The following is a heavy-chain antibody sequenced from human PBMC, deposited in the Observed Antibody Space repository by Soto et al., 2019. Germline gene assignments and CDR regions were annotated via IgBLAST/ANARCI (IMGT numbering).Heavy chain of an antibody. Sequence: GASVKVSCKASGYTFTSYGISWVRQAPGQGLEWMGWINPNSGGTNYAQKFQGWVTMTRDTSISTAYMELSRLRSDDTAVYYCARSHLRFLERLQGNDAFDIWGQGTMVTVSS. V-gene: IGHV1-2*04. CDR2: INPNSGGT. J-gene: IGHJ3*02. CDR1: GYTFTSYG. D-gene: IGHD3-3*01. CDR3: ARSHLRFLERLQGNDAFDI.